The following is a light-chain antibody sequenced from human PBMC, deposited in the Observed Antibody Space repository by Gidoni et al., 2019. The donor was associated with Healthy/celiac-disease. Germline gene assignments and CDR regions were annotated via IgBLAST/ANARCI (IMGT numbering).Light chain of an antibody. CDR2: AAS. Sequence: DIQLTQSPSFLSASVGDRVTITCRASQGISRYLAWYQQKPGKAPKLLIYAASTLQSGVPSRFSGSGSGTEFTLTISSLQPEDFATYYCQQLNSYPSFGPGTKVDIK. V-gene: IGKV1-9*01. CDR3: QQLNSYPS. CDR1: QGISRY. J-gene: IGKJ3*01.